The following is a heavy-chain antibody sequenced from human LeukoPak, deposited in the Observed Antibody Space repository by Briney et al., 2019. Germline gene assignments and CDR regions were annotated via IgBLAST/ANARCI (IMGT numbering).Heavy chain of an antibody. D-gene: IGHD2-2*01. J-gene: IGHJ6*03. V-gene: IGHV4-59*01. CDR1: GGSMSFYY. CDR2: IYYSGST. CDR3: ARTTEGYCSSASCFGFSYSYYMDV. Sequence: SETLSLTCTVSGGSMSFYYWSWIRQPPGKGLEWIGHIYYSGSTNYNPSLKSRVTISVDTSKNQFSLKLSSVIAADTAVYYCARTTEGYCSSASCFGFSYSYYMDVWGKGTTVTISS.